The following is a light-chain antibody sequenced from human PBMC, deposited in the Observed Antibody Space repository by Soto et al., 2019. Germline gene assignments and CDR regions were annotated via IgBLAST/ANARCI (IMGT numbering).Light chain of an antibody. Sequence: DIQMTQSPSTLSGSVGXRVTITCRASQTISSWLAWYQQKPGKAPKLLIYKASTLKSGVPSRFSGSGSVTEFTLTINSLQPEDFATYYCQQVNAYPLTVGGGTKV. CDR1: QTISSW. V-gene: IGKV1-5*03. CDR3: QQVNAYPLT. J-gene: IGKJ4*01. CDR2: KAS.